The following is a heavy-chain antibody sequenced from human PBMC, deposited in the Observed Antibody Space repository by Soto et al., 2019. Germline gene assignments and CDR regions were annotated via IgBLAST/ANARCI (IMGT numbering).Heavy chain of an antibody. CDR2: IYSGGST. Sequence: VLPQRDPNTALGLKVVGICGSRISKTQGKGLEWVSVIYSGGSTYYADSVKGRFTISRDNSKNTLYLQMNSLRAEDTAVYYCARPIVGATWNYYYGMDVWGQGTTVTVSS. J-gene: IGHJ6*02. D-gene: IGHD1-26*01. V-gene: IGHV3-53*01. CDR3: ARPIVGATWNYYYGMDV. CDR1: GLKVVGIC.